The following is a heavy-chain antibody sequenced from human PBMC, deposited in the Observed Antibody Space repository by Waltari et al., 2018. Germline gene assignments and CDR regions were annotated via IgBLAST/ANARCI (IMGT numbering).Heavy chain of an antibody. CDR3: ARGGWDIVVVSYYYMDV. V-gene: IGHV4-38-2*02. CDR1: GYSISSGYY. CDR2: IYHSGST. J-gene: IGHJ6*03. D-gene: IGHD2-2*01. Sequence: QVQLQESGPGLVKPSETLSLTCTVSGYSISSGYYWGWIRQPPGKGLEWIGSIYHSGSTYYNPSLKSRVTISVDTSKNQFSLKRSSVTAADTAVYYCARGGWDIVVVSYYYMDVWGKGTTVTVSS.